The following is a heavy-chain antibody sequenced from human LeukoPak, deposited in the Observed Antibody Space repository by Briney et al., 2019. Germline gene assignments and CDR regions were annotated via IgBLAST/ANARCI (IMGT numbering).Heavy chain of an antibody. CDR2: ISTFNGYT. Sequence: ASVRVSCKPSGYIFTSNSMTRVRQASGQQLEWMGWISTFNGYTKYAQNLQGRITMTRDTSTRTVYLEMRNLRSDDTAVYFCARVEFYYDLWGQGTLVTVSS. J-gene: IGHJ4*02. D-gene: IGHD3-10*01. V-gene: IGHV1-18*04. CDR3: ARVEFYYDL. CDR1: GYIFTSNS.